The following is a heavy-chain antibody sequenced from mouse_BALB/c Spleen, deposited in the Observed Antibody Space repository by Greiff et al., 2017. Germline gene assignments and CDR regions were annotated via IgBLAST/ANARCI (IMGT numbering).Heavy chain of an antibody. Sequence: VQLQESGAELAKPGASVKMSCKASGYTFTSYWMHWVTQRPGQGLEWIGYVNPSTGYTEYNQKFKDKATLTADKSSSTAYMQLSSLTSEDSAVYYCARRGYDYDGFAYWGQGTLVTVSA. J-gene: IGHJ3*01. CDR2: VNPSTGYT. D-gene: IGHD2-4*01. CDR3: ARRGYDYDGFAY. CDR1: GYTFTSYW. V-gene: IGHV1-7*01.